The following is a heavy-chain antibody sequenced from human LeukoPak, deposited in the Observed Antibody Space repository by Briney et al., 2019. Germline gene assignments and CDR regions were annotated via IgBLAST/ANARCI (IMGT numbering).Heavy chain of an antibody. CDR3: ARGRYCSGGSCRQNDY. Sequence: SQTLSLTCTVSGGSIISGDYYWSWIRQPPGKGLEWIGEINHSGSTNYNPSLKSRVTISVDTSKNQFSLKLSSVTAADTAVYYCARGRYCSGGSCRQNDYWGQGTLVTVSS. D-gene: IGHD2-15*01. CDR1: GGSIISGDYY. J-gene: IGHJ4*02. CDR2: INHSGST. V-gene: IGHV4-30-4*01.